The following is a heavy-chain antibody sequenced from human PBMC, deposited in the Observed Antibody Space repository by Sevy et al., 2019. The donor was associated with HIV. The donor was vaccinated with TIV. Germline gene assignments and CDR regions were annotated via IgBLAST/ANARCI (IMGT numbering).Heavy chain of an antibody. CDR3: ARNPPYCSSTSCHFDY. J-gene: IGHJ4*02. Sequence: KQSQTLSLTCAISGDSVSSNSAAWNWIRQSPSRGLEWLGRTYYRSKWYNDYAVSVKSRITINPDTSKNRFSLQLNSVTPEDTAVYYCARNPPYCSSTSCHFDYWGQGTLVTVSS. V-gene: IGHV6-1*01. D-gene: IGHD2-2*01. CDR1: GDSVSSNSAA. CDR2: TYYRSKWYN.